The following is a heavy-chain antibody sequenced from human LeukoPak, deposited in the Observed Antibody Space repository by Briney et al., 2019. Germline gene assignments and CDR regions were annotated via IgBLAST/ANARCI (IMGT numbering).Heavy chain of an antibody. CDR3: ARRQGCSSTSGPPDY. D-gene: IGHD2-2*01. CDR1: GYSFASYW. Sequence: GESLKISCKGSGYSFASYWIAWVRQMPGKGLEWMGIIYPGDSDTRYSPSFQGQVTMSADKSINTAYLQWSSLKASDTAMYYCARRQGCSSTSGPPDYWGQGTLVTVSS. CDR2: IYPGDSDT. J-gene: IGHJ4*02. V-gene: IGHV5-51*01.